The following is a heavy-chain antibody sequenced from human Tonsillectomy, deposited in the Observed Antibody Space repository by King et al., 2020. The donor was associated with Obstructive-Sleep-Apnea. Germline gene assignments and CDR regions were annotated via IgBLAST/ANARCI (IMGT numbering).Heavy chain of an antibody. CDR3: ASGSGYYYFEY. V-gene: IGHV3-30-3*01. Sequence: VQLVESGGDVVQPGRSLRLSCAGSGFTFSSYAIHWVRQAPGKGLEWVAGISYDTGTNKFYTDSVKGRFTISRDNSKNTMYLHMNSLRAEETAVYFCASGSGYYYFEYWGQGTLVTVSS. CDR2: ISYDTGTNK. CDR1: GFTFSSYA. J-gene: IGHJ4*02. D-gene: IGHD3-22*01.